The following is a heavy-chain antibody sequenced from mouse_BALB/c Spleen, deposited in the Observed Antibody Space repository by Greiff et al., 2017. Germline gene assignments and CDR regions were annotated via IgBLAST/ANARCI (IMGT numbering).Heavy chain of an antibody. Sequence: EVKLMESGGGLVQPGGSLTLSCAASGFSFSSYGMSWVRQTPDKRLELVATINSNGGSTYYPDSVKGRFTISRDNAKNTLYLQMSSLKSEDTAMYYCARGYYYAMDYWGQGTSVTVSS. CDR1: GFSFSSYG. V-gene: IGHV5-6-3*01. CDR2: INSNGGST. J-gene: IGHJ4*01. CDR3: ARGYYYAMDY. D-gene: IGHD2-2*01.